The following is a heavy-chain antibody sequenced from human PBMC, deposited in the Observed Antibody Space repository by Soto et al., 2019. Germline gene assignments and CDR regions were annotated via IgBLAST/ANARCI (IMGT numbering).Heavy chain of an antibody. V-gene: IGHV3-23*01. CDR3: VKATATDGGAFDI. J-gene: IGHJ3*02. CDR1: GLICSSYD. CDR2: ILVDGST. D-gene: IGHD1-1*01. Sequence: PGGSLILSGAACGLICSSYDMSWVRQAPGKWLEWVARILVDGSTFYVEAVEGRFTISRGSYQNTVYLHYKTLTPRDTALYSCVKATATDGGAFDICGQGTMVTVSS.